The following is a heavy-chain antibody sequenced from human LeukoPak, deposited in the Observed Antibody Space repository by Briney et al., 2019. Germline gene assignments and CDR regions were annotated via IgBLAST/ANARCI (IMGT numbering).Heavy chain of an antibody. CDR3: ARHAEYNSGWHFYLDH. J-gene: IGHJ4*02. CDR2: VHNVGST. V-gene: IGHV4-39*01. D-gene: IGHD6-19*01. Sequence: SETLSLTCTVSGVSTTNGIYYWAWIRQPPGKGLEWIGRVHNVGSTYYNLSLRSRVTMSIDTSKNQFSLRLNSVTAADTAVYYCARHAEYNSGWHFYLDHWGQGILVTVSS. CDR1: GVSTTNGIYY.